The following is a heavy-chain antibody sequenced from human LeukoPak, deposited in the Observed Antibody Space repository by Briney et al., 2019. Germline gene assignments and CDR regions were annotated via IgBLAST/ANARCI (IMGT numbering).Heavy chain of an antibody. CDR1: GGPISSGGYY. CDR2: IYTSGST. V-gene: IGHV4-61*02. Sequence: SETLSLTCTVSGGPISSGGYYWSWIRQPAGKGLEWIGRIYTSGSTHYTPSLKSRVTISVDTSKNQFSLKLSSVTAADTAVYYCAREQELPGNYYSFYYMDVWGKGTTVTISS. D-gene: IGHD1-26*01. J-gene: IGHJ6*03. CDR3: AREQELPGNYYSFYYMDV.